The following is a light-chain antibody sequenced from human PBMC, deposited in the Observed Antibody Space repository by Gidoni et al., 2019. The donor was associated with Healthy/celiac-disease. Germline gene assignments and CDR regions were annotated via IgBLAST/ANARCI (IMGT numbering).Light chain of an antibody. CDR2: KVS. J-gene: IGKJ2*01. V-gene: IGKV2-30*02. Sequence: DVVVTQSPLSLPVTLGQPASISCRSRQSLVHSDGNTYLNWFQQRPGQSPRRLIYKVSNRDSGVPDRFSGRGSGTDFTLKISRVEAEDVGVYYCMQGTHWPPYTFGQGTKLEIK. CDR1: QSLVHSDGNTY. CDR3: MQGTHWPPYT.